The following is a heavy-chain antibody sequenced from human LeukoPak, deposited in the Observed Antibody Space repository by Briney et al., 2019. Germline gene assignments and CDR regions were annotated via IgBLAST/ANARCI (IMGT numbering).Heavy chain of an antibody. V-gene: IGHV1-46*01. CDR2: INPSGGST. J-gene: IGHJ5*02. CDR1: GYTFTSYY. Sequence: ASVKVSCKASGYTFTSYYMHWVRQAPGQGLEWMGIINPSGGSTSYAQKFQGRVTMTRDMSTGTVYVELSSLRSEDTAVYYCASSRSSSWYWFDPWGQGTLVTVSS. CDR3: ASSRSSSWYWFDP. D-gene: IGHD6-13*01.